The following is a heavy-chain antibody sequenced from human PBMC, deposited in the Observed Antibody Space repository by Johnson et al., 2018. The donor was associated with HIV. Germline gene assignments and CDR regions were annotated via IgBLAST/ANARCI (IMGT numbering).Heavy chain of an antibody. V-gene: IGHV3-30*19. CDR2: ISYDGSNK. Sequence: QVQLVESGGGVVQPGGSLRLSCAASGFTFRSYGMHWVRQAPGKGLEWVAVISYDGSNKYYADSVKGRFTISTDDSRKTLYLELNSMKTEDTARYYCAADQAGDYVWGNYRYAFDIWGQGTVVTVSS. D-gene: IGHD3-16*02. CDR3: AADQAGDYVWGNYRYAFDI. J-gene: IGHJ3*02. CDR1: GFTFRSYG.